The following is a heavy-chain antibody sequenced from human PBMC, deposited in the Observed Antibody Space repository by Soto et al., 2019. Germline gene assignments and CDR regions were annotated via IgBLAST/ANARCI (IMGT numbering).Heavy chain of an antibody. CDR2: ITDSGYTA. D-gene: IGHD6-19*01. V-gene: IGHV3-23*01. CDR3: AKNGQWLATPPEA. Sequence: GGSLRLSCAAPGFSFGTFVMTWFRQAPGGGLEWVASITDSGYTASYAETVEGRFTVSRDNSKNKLHLQMNDLRAEDTATYYCAKNGQWLATPPEAWGQGTLVTVSS. CDR1: GFSFGTFV. J-gene: IGHJ4*02.